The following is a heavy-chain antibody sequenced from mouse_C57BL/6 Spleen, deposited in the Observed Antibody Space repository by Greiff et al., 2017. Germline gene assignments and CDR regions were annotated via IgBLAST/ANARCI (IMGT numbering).Heavy chain of an antibody. V-gene: IGHV1-15*01. J-gene: IGHJ1*03. CDR1: GYTFTDYE. CDR3: TRSPVVRYFDV. Sequence: VKLMESGAELVRPGASVTLSCKASGYTFTDYEMHWVKQTPVHGLEWIGAIDPETGGTAYNQKFKGKAILTADKSSSTAYMELRSLTSEDSAVYYCTRSPVVRYFDVWGTGTTVTVSS. D-gene: IGHD1-1*01. CDR2: IDPETGGT.